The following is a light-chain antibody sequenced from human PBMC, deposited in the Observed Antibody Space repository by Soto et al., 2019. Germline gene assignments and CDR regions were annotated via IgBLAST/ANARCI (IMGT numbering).Light chain of an antibody. CDR1: SSKIGAGYD. J-gene: IGLJ1*01. CDR3: QSYDSSLRGNV. Sequence: QGVRTEAPSVVGAPGQSVTISCTVSSSKIGAGYDVHWYKLLPGTATKLLIYGNSNRTSGVPDRFSGSKSGTSDSLAITGVKAEDEADYYCQSYDSSLRGNVFGPGTKVTVL. V-gene: IGLV1-40*01. CDR2: GNS.